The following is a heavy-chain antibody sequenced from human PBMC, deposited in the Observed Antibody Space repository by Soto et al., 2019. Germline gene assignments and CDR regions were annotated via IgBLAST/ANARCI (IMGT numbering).Heavy chain of an antibody. Sequence: QVQLQESGPGLVKPSQTLSLTCTVSGGSISSGDYYWSWIRQPPGKGLEGIGYIYYSGSTYYNPSLKSRVTITVDTSKNQLTLELRSVTAAETAVYYCARELTVTTRCYYYYGMDVWGQGTTVTVSS. D-gene: IGHD4-17*01. CDR3: ARELTVTTRCYYYYGMDV. J-gene: IGHJ6*02. CDR2: IYYSGST. CDR1: GGSISSGDYY. V-gene: IGHV4-30-4*01.